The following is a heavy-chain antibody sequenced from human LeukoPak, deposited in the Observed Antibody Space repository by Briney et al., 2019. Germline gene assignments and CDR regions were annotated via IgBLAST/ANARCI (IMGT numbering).Heavy chain of an antibody. CDR2: IRSKAYGGTT. CDR3: TRGPYYSKPFDY. J-gene: IGHJ4*02. V-gene: IGHV3-49*04. D-gene: IGHD3-10*01. Sequence: GGSLRLSCTASGFTFGDYAMSWVRQAPGKGLEWVGFIRSKAYGGTTEYAASVKGRFTISRDDSKSIAYLQMNSLKTEDTAVYYCTRGPYYSKPFDYWGQGTLVTVSS. CDR1: GFTFGDYA.